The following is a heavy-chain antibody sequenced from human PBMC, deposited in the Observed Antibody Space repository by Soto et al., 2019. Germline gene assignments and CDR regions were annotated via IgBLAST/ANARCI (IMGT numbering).Heavy chain of an antibody. CDR3: ARAGVSAAAGSWGATWFDP. CDR1: GYTFTSYY. J-gene: IGHJ5*02. CDR2: INPSGGST. D-gene: IGHD6-13*01. Sequence: GASVKVSCKASGYTFTSYYMHWVRQAPGQGLEWMGIINPSGGSTSYAQKFQGRVTMTRDTSTGTVYMELSSLRSEDTAVYYCARAGVSAAAGSWGATWFDPWGQGTLVTVS. V-gene: IGHV1-46*01.